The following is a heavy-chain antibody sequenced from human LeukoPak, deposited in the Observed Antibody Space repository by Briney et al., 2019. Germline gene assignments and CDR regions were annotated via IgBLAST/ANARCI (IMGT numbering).Heavy chain of an antibody. J-gene: IGHJ4*02. CDR1: GFPLSSYA. D-gene: IGHD2-15*01. CDR2: ISSSSSYI. Sequence: GGSLRLSCAAFGFPLSSYAMSWVRQAPGKGLEWVSSISSSSSYIYYADSVKGRFTISRDNAKNSLYLQMNSLRAEDTAVYYCARDCSGGSCFYYWGQGTLVTLSS. V-gene: IGHV3-21*01. CDR3: ARDCSGGSCFYY.